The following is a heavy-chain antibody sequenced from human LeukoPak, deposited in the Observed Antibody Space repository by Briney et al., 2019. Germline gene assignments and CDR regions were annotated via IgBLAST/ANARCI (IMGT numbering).Heavy chain of an antibody. D-gene: IGHD6-6*01. V-gene: IGHV3-7*01. J-gene: IGHJ3*02. Sequence: GGSLRLSYGASGLTFRNYWLSWVRQPPGKGREGVANIQPGGYNKIYVASVKGRFTISRDNAANSLHLQMDSLRAEDTGRYYCAREKEQLVLDHDAFDIWGQGTMVTVSS. CDR3: AREKEQLVLDHDAFDI. CDR2: IQPGGYNK. CDR1: GLTFRNYW.